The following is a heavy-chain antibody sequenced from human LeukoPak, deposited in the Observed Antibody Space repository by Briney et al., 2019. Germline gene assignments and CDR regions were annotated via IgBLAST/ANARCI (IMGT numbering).Heavy chain of an antibody. CDR2: ITGGGGST. CDR3: ARGAAGGMDV. Sequence: PGGSLRLSCAASGFTFSSYAMSWVRQAPGKGLEYVSGITGGGGSTYYADSVKGRFTISRDNSKNTLHLQMNSLRAEDTALYYCARGAAGGMDVWGQGTTVTVSS. V-gene: IGHV3-23*01. J-gene: IGHJ6*02. CDR1: GFTFSSYA.